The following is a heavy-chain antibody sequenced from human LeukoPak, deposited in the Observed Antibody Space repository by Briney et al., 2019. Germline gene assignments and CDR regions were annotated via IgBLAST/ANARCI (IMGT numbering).Heavy chain of an antibody. Sequence: SETLSLTCAVYGGSFSGYYWNWIRQPPGKGLEWIGEINHSGSTTYNPSLKSRFTISLDTSKNQFSLKLSSVTAADTAVYYCARVSGYSYGGNDYWGQGTLVTVSS. CDR3: ARVSGYSYGGNDY. D-gene: IGHD5-18*01. V-gene: IGHV4-34*01. J-gene: IGHJ4*02. CDR2: INHSGST. CDR1: GGSFSGYY.